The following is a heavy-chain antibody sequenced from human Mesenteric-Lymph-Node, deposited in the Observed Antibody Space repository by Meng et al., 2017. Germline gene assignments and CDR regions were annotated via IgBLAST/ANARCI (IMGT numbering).Heavy chain of an antibody. Sequence: GSLRLSCTVSGGSLSSSYYNWGWIRQSPGKGLEWVASIYYSGTAYNNPSLKNRVTISVDTSKNQFSLNLTSVTAADTAVYYCARGTFRDSSTFYYFDYWGQG. J-gene: IGHJ4*02. CDR2: IYYSGTA. CDR3: ARGTFRDSSTFYYFDY. V-gene: IGHV4-39*07. CDR1: GGSLSSSYYN. D-gene: IGHD6-13*01.